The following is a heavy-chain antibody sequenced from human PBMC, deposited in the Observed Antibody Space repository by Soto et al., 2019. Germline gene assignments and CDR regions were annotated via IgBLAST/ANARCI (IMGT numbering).Heavy chain of an antibody. V-gene: IGHV1-18*01. D-gene: IGHD3-22*01. CDR1: GYSITSDV. CDR3: ARDRGACSSTSCYSSSWLRYYYDSSGYYYPDAFDI. J-gene: IGHJ3*02. Sequence: APVKGDCKAAGYSITSDVGSWRSKTTEQGLEWMGWMSPKTANTGYAQKLQGRVTMTTVTSTSTAYMELSSLRSDDTAVYYCARDRGACSSTSCYSSSWLRYYYDSSGYYYPDAFDIWGQGTMVTVSS. CDR2: MSPKTANT.